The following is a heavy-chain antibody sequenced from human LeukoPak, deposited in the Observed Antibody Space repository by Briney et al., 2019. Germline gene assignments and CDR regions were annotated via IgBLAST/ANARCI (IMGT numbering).Heavy chain of an antibody. Sequence: SETLSLTXAVYGGSFSGYYWSWIRQTPGKGLEWIGEINRSGSTNYNPSLKSRVTISVDTSKNQFSLKLSSVTAADTAVYYCARLTGDRAFDIWGQGTMVTVSS. J-gene: IGHJ3*02. CDR1: GGSFSGYY. CDR2: INRSGST. CDR3: ARLTGDRAFDI. D-gene: IGHD7-27*01. V-gene: IGHV4-34*01.